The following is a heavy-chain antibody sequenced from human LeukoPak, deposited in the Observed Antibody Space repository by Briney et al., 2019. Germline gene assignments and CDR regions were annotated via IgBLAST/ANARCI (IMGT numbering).Heavy chain of an antibody. D-gene: IGHD3-22*01. CDR3: ATGNYYDSSSYYYPYYFDY. V-gene: IGHV1-2*02. Sequence: ASVKVSCKASGYTFTGYYMHWVRQAPGQGLEWMGWINPNSGGTNYAQKFQGRVTMTRDTSISTAYMELSRLRSDDTAVYYCATGNYYDSSSYYYPYYFDYWGQGTLVTVSS. CDR1: GYTFTGYY. CDR2: INPNSGGT. J-gene: IGHJ4*02.